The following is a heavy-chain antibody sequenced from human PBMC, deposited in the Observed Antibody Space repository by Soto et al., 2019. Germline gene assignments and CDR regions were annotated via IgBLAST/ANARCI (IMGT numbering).Heavy chain of an antibody. CDR2: IDPTDSYT. CDR3: ARREKSSYPYYYHAMDV. D-gene: IGHD3-10*01. J-gene: IGHJ6*02. CDR1: GYNFPSYW. Sequence: PGESLKISCKGSGYNFPSYWVSWVRQKPGKGLEWLGRIDPTDSYTNYSPEGHVTISADESSSTAYLQWSRLKASDTAIYYCARREKSSYPYYYHAMDVWGQGTTVTVS. V-gene: IGHV5-10-1*01.